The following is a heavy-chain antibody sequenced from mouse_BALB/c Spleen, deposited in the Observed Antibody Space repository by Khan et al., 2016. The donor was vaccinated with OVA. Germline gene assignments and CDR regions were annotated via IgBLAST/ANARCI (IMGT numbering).Heavy chain of an antibody. J-gene: IGHJ2*01. CDR1: GYTFTNYW. D-gene: IGHD2-1*01. V-gene: IGHV1-5*01. CDR2: IFPGNSDT. Sequence: VRLQQSGTVLARPGASVKMSCKASGYTFTNYWMHWVKQRPGQGLEWIGTIFPGNSDTNYNQKFTGKAKLTAVTSTSTAYMELSSLTNEDSAVYYCARNGFGNYIWDYWGQGTTLTVSA. CDR3: ARNGFGNYIWDY.